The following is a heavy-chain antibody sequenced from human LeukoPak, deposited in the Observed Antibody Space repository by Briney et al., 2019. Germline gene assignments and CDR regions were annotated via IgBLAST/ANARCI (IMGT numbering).Heavy chain of an antibody. CDR1: GYTFTGYY. CDR2: FDPEDGET. CDR3: ATWLRAYYYDSGSGY. V-gene: IGHV1-24*01. D-gene: IGHD3-22*01. J-gene: IGHJ4*02. Sequence: ASVKVSCKASGYTFTGYYMHWVRQAPGKGLEWMGGFDPEDGETIYAQKFQGRVTMTEDTSTDTAYMELSSLRSEDTAVYYCATWLRAYYYDSGSGYWGQGTLVTVSS.